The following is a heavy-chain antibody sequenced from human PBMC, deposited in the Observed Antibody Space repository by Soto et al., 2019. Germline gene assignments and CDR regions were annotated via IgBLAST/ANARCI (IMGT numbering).Heavy chain of an antibody. CDR2: IYPGDSDT. V-gene: IGHV5-51*01. D-gene: IGHD3-10*01. CDR3: AGGGVRGVITRTRDYYGMDV. CDR1: GYSFTSYW. J-gene: IGHJ6*02. Sequence: GESLKISCKGSGYSFTSYWIGWVRQMPGKSLECMSIIYPGDSDTRYSPSFQGQVTISADKSISTAYLQWSSLKASDTAMYYCAGGGVRGVITRTRDYYGMDVWGQGTTVTVSS.